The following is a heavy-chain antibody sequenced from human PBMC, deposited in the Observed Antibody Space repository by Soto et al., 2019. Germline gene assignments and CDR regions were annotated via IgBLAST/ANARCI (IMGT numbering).Heavy chain of an antibody. D-gene: IGHD2-2*01. CDR3: ARQPYCSSTSCYPFSNWFDP. CDR2: IYYSGST. CDR1: GGSISSSSYY. J-gene: IGHJ5*02. V-gene: IGHV4-39*01. Sequence: QLQLQESGPGLVKPSETLSLTCTVSGGSISSSSYYWGWIRQPPGKGLEWIGSIYYSGSTYYNPSLKSRVTISVDTSKNQFSLKLSSVTAADTAGYYCARQPYCSSTSCYPFSNWFDPWGQGTLVTVSS.